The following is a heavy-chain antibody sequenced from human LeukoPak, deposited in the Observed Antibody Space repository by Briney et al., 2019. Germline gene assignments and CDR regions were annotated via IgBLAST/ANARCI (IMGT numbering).Heavy chain of an antibody. V-gene: IGHV7-4-1*02. Sequence: GASVKVSCKASGYTFASYAMNWVRQAPGQGLEWMGWINTNTGNPTYAQGFTGRFVFSLDTSVSTAYLQISSLKAEDTAVYYCARDFIVLMVYATGGYYGMDVWGQGTTVTVSS. J-gene: IGHJ6*02. CDR2: INTNTGNP. CDR1: GYTFASYA. CDR3: ARDFIVLMVYATGGYYGMDV. D-gene: IGHD2-8*01.